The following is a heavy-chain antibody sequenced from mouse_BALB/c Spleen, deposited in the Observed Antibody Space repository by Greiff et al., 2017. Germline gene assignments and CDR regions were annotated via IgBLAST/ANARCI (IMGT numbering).Heavy chain of an antibody. CDR3: TRSGYYAMDY. V-gene: IGHV1-15*01. Sequence: QVHVKQSGAELVRPGASVTLSCKASGYTFTDYEMHWVKQTPVHGLEWIGAIDPETGGTAYNQKFKGKATLTADKSSSTAYMELRSLTSEDSAVYYCTRSGYYAMDYWGQGTSVTVSS. J-gene: IGHJ4*01. CDR1: GYTFTDYE. CDR2: IDPETGGT.